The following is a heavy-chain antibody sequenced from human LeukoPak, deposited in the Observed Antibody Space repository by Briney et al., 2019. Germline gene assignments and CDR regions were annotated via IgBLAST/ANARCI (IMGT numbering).Heavy chain of an antibody. D-gene: IGHD1-1*01. CDR1: GFTFDDYG. J-gene: IGHJ6*03. CDR3: ARGPRTGYYYYYMDV. CDR2: INWNGGST. V-gene: IGHV3-20*04. Sequence: GGSLRLSCAASGFTFDDYGMSWVRQGPGKGLEWVSGINWNGGSTRYVDSVKGRFTISRDNAKNSLYLQMNSLRAEDTAVYYCARGPRTGYYYYYMDVWGKGTTVTISS.